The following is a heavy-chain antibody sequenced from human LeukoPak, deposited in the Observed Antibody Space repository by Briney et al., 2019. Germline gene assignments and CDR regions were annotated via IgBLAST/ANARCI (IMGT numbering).Heavy chain of an antibody. CDR3: ARALSGYAYYFDC. V-gene: IGHV3-7*04. CDR1: GLTFSNYW. Sequence: PGGSLRLSCAASGLTFSNYWMSWVRQAPGKGLEGVANIDQDGTLKYYVDSVKGRFTISRDNAKNSLYLQMNSLRAEDTAVYYCARALSGYAYYFDCWGQGTLVTVSS. CDR2: IDQDGTLK. J-gene: IGHJ4*02. D-gene: IGHD5-12*01.